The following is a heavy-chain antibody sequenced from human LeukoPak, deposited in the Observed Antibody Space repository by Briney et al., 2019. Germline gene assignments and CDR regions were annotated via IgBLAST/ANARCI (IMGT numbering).Heavy chain of an antibody. D-gene: IGHD3-10*01. CDR2: IKQDGTEK. V-gene: IGHV3-7*01. Sequence: GGSLRLSFAASGFTFTTYWMSWVRQPPAKGLEWVANIKQDGTEKYYVDSVKGRFTISRDNAKNSLYLQMNSLRVEDTAIYYCAKVAHYYYGSESYYFFEHWGQGSPVTASS. J-gene: IGHJ4*02. CDR1: GFTFTTYW. CDR3: AKVAHYYYGSESYYFFEH.